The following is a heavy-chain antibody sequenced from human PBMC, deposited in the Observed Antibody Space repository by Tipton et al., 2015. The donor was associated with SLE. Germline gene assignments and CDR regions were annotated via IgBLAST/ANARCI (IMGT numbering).Heavy chain of an antibody. J-gene: IGHJ4*02. D-gene: IGHD6-13*01. CDR2: IYYSGST. CDR1: GGSISSYY. V-gene: IGHV4-59*12. CDR3: ARGQQLALFFDY. Sequence: TLSLTCTVSGGSISSYYWSWVRQAPGKGLEWIGYIYYSGSTNYNPSLKSRVTISVDTSKNQFSLKLSSVTAADTAVYYCARGQQLALFFDYWGQGTLVTVSS.